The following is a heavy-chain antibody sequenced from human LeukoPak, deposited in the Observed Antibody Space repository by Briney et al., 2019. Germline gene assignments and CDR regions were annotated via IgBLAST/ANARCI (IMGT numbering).Heavy chain of an antibody. D-gene: IGHD5-24*01. J-gene: IGHJ4*02. CDR3: AREGQGWLQFDY. V-gene: IGHV1-2*02. CDR1: GYTFTGYY. CDR2: INLNSGGT. Sequence: ASVKVSCKASGYTFTGYYMHWVRQAPGQGLEWMGWINLNSGGTNYAQKFQGRVTMTRDTSISTAYMELSRLRSDDTAVYYCAREGQGWLQFDYWGQGTLVTVSS.